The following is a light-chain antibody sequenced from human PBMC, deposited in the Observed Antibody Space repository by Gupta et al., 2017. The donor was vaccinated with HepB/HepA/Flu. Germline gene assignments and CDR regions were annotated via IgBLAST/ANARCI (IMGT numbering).Light chain of an antibody. V-gene: IGLV1-44*01. J-gene: IGLJ2*01. Sequence: QSVLTQPPSASGTPGQRVTISCSGSSSNIGSNTVNWYQQLPGTAPKLLICDNNQRPSGVPDRFSGSKSGTSASLAISGLQSEDEADYYCAAWDDSLSAVVFGGGTKLTVL. CDR3: AAWDDSLSAVV. CDR1: SSNIGSNT. CDR2: DNN.